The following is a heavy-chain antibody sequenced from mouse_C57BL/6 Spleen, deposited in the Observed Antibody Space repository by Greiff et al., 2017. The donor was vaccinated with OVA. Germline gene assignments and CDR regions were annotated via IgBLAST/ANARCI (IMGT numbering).Heavy chain of an antibody. CDR3: ARSRIYYGSSFYAMDY. D-gene: IGHD1-1*01. CDR1: GYTFTDYN. V-gene: IGHV1-18*01. Sequence: VQLQQSGPELVKPGASVKIPCKASGYTFTDYNMDWVKQSHGKSLEWIGDINPNNGGTIYNQKFKGKATLTVDQSSSTAYMELRSLTSEDTAVYYCARSRIYYGSSFYAMDYWGQGTSVTVSS. J-gene: IGHJ4*01. CDR2: INPNNGGT.